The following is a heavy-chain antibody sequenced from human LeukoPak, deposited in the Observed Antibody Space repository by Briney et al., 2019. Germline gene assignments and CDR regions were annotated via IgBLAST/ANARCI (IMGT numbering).Heavy chain of an antibody. J-gene: IGHJ6*03. V-gene: IGHV3-21*01. CDR2: ITSAGGYT. CDR1: GFTFSDYS. Sequence: GTSLRLSCEASGFTFSDYSMNWVRQAPGQGLAWVASITSAGGYTYYADSVKGRFTISRDNAQNSLFLQMNSLRAEDTAVYFCATSGGFVLPNAITGNWYMDVWGRGTTVTVSS. CDR3: ATSGGFVLPNAITGNWYMDV. D-gene: IGHD2-2*01.